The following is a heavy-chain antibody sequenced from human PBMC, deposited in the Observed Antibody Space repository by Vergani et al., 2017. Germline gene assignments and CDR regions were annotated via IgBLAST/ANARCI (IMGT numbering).Heavy chain of an antibody. CDR2: VYWNDDE. CDR1: GFSLPTGGGG. J-gene: IGHJ3*01. D-gene: IGHD3-9*01. Sequence: QITLRESGPTLVKPPQTLTLTCTFSGFSLPTGGGGLAWIRQPPGRALEWLAFVYWNDDERYSPSLKSRVTITKDTSKNEVILTMATMDPVDTATYYCVHRLGYFDWDGAFDVWGPGTMVTVSS. V-gene: IGHV2-5*01. CDR3: VHRLGYFDWDGAFDV.